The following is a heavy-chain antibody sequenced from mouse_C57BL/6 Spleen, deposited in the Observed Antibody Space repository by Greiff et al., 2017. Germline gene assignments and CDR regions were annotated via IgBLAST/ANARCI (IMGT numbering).Heavy chain of an antibody. V-gene: IGHV5-17*01. D-gene: IGHD2-3*01. CDR3: ARREYDGYYVDYAMDY. CDR1: GFTFSDYG. J-gene: IGHJ4*01. CDR2: ISSGSSTI. Sequence: EVQLVESGGGLVKPGGSLKLSCAASGFTFSDYGMHWVRQAPEKGLEWVAYISSGSSTIYYADTVKGRFTISRDNAKNTLFLQMTSLRSEDTAMYYCARREYDGYYVDYAMDYWGQGTSVTVSS.